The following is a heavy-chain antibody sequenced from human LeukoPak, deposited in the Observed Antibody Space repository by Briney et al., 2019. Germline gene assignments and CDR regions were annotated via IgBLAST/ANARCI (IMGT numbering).Heavy chain of an antibody. D-gene: IGHD2-21*02. V-gene: IGHV3-21*01. Sequence: PGGSLRLSCGASGFTFSSYSMNWVRQAPGKGPEWVSSISSSSSYIYYADSVEGRFTVSRDNAKNSLYLQMNSLRAEDTAVYYCAREEGTDCGGDCYSGYWGQGTLVTVSS. CDR1: GFTFSSYS. CDR3: AREEGTDCGGDCYSGY. CDR2: ISSSSSYI. J-gene: IGHJ4*02.